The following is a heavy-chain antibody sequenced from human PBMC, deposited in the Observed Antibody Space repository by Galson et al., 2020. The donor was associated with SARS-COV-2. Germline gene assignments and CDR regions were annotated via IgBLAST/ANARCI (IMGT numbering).Heavy chain of an antibody. D-gene: IGHD3-10*01. CDR2: INHSGST. J-gene: IGHJ4*02. CDR3: ARFSYGSGSYPDKAVDY. Sequence: SQASETLSLTCAVYGGSFSGYYWSWIRQPPGKGLEWIGEINHSGSTNYNPSLKSRVTISVDTSKNQFSLKLSSVTAADTAVYYCARFSYGSGSYPDKAVDYWGQGTLVTVSS. CDR1: GGSFSGYY. V-gene: IGHV4-34*01.